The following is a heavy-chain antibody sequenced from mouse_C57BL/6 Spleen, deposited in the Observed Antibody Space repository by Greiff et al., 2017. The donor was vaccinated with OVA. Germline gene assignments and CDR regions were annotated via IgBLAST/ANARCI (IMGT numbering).Heavy chain of an antibody. J-gene: IGHJ2*01. CDR2: IRLKSDNYAT. Sequence: PCVSLKLSCVASGFTFSNYWMNWVRQSPEKGLEWVAQIRLKSDNYATHYAESVKGRFTISRDDSKSSVYLQMNNLRAEDTGIYYCTGWWLGRCDYWGQGTTLTVSS. CDR1: GFTFSNYW. V-gene: IGHV6-3*01. CDR3: TGWWLGRCDY. D-gene: IGHD2-2*01.